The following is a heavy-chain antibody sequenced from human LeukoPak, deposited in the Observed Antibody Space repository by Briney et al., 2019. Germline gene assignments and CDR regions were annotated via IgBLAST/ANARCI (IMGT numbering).Heavy chain of an antibody. J-gene: IGHJ4*02. Sequence: GESLKISCAASGFTLSSYGMHWVRQAPGKGLEWVAVISYDGSNKYYADSVKGRFTISRDNSKNTLYLQMNSLRAEDTAVYYCAKRLGVGGSGWYYFDYWGQGTLVTVSS. CDR1: GFTLSSYG. CDR2: ISYDGSNK. V-gene: IGHV3-30*18. CDR3: AKRLGVGGSGWYYFDY. D-gene: IGHD6-19*01.